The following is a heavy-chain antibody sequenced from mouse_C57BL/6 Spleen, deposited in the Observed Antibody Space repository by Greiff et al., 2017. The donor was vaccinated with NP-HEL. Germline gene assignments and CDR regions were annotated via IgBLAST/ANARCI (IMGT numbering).Heavy chain of an antibody. CDR2: IRNKANNHAT. D-gene: IGHD2-1*01. Sequence: EVKVEESGGGLVQPGGSMKLSCAASGFTFSDAWMDWVRQSPEKGLEWVAEIRNKANNHATYYAESVKGRFTISRDDSKSSVYLQMNSLRAEDTGIYYCTRAIYYGNYFWYFDVWGTGTTVTVSS. V-gene: IGHV6-6*01. CDR3: TRAIYYGNYFWYFDV. CDR1: GFTFSDAW. J-gene: IGHJ1*03.